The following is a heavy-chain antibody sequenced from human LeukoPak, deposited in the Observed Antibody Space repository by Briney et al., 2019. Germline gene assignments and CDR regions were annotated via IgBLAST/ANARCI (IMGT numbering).Heavy chain of an antibody. D-gene: IGHD3-22*01. CDR3: AKDSSGLRHGHYYYYMDV. J-gene: IGHJ6*03. Sequence: EASVKVSCKASGGTFSSYVISWVRQAPGQGLEWMGGIIPIFGTANYAQKFQGRVTITADKSTSTAYMELSSLRSEDTAVYYCAKDSSGLRHGHYYYYMDVWGKGTTVTISS. V-gene: IGHV1-69*06. CDR2: IIPIFGTA. CDR1: GGTFSSYV.